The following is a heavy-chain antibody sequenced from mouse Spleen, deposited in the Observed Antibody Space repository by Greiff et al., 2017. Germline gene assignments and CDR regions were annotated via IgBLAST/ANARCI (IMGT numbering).Heavy chain of an antibody. Sequence: VQLQQPGAELVKPGASVKMSCKASGYTFTSYWITWVKQRPGQGLEWIGDIYPGSGSTNYNEKFKSKATLTVDTSSSTAYMQLSSLTSEDSAVYYCARFYYGSSYGMDYWGQGTSVTVSS. CDR1: GYTFTSYW. CDR3: ARFYYGSSYGMDY. J-gene: IGHJ4*01. D-gene: IGHD1-1*01. CDR2: IYPGSGST. V-gene: IGHV1-55*01.